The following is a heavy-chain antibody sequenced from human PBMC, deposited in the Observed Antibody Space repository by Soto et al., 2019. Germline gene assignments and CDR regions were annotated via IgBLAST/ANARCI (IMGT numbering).Heavy chain of an antibody. V-gene: IGHV1-18*01. CDR1: GYTFSTYG. D-gene: IGHD3-16*01. CDR2: ISGHNGNT. J-gene: IGHJ5*02. CDR3: VRALAWGNCNTLSCHGEKWLDA. Sequence: QLVQSGGEVKMPGASVTVSCKALGYTFSTYGITWVRQAPGQGLEWMGWISGHNGNTVYAQKFQGRFTMTTETSTSTAYMELRRLTSDYTAVYYCVRALAWGNCNTLSCHGEKWLDAWGQGSLVTVSS.